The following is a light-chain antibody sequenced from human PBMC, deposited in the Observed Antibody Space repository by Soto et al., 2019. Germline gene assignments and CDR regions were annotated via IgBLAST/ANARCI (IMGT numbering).Light chain of an antibody. Sequence: EIVFTQSPGTLSLSPGDTATLSCRASQSVPTNYLAWYQQKPGQAPSLLIYGASRRATGIPDRFSGSGSGTDFTLTIRXEPEDFAVYYCQQYGGSPLTFGGGTKVDIK. CDR3: QQYGGSPLT. CDR1: QSVPTNY. V-gene: IGKV3-20*01. J-gene: IGKJ4*01. CDR2: GAS.